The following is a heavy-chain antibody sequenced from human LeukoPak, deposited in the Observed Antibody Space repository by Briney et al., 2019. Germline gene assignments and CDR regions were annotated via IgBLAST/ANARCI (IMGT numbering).Heavy chain of an antibody. D-gene: IGHD6-19*01. Sequence: GAAVKVSCKSSGYTFNGYYMHWVRQAPGQGLEWMGWISAYNGNTNYAQKVQGRVTMTTDTSTSTAYMELRSLRSDDTAVYYCARGLQENLAWLTAFSAFDIWGQGTMVTVSS. V-gene: IGHV1-18*04. J-gene: IGHJ3*02. CDR2: ISAYNGNT. CDR1: GYTFNGYY. CDR3: ARGLQENLAWLTAFSAFDI.